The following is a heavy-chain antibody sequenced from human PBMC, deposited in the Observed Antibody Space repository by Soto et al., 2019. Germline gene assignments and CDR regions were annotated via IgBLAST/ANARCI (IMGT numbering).Heavy chain of an antibody. J-gene: IGHJ4*02. CDR3: ATGRGIY. V-gene: IGHV3-48*01. D-gene: IGHD3-10*01. CDR2: ISTGGGTI. Sequence: EVRLVESGGGLVQPGGSLRLSCAASGFTFFSYSMNWVRQAPGKGLEWVSYISTGGGTIYYADSVKGRFTISRDNAKNPLYLQMNSLRAEDKAVYYCATGRGIYWGQGLLVTVSS. CDR1: GFTFFSYS.